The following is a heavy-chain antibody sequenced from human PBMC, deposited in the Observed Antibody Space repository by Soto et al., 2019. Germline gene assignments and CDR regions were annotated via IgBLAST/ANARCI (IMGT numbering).Heavy chain of an antibody. J-gene: IGHJ4*02. CDR2: ISGSGGST. V-gene: IGHV3-23*01. CDR1: GFTFSSYA. CDR3: AKDWRYYYDSSGYWDY. Sequence: GGSLRLSCAASGFTFSSYAMSWVRQAPGKGLEWVSAISGSGGSTYYADSVKGRFTISRDNSKNTLYLQMNSLRAEDTAVYYCAKDWRYYYDSSGYWDYWGQGTLVTVSS. D-gene: IGHD3-22*01.